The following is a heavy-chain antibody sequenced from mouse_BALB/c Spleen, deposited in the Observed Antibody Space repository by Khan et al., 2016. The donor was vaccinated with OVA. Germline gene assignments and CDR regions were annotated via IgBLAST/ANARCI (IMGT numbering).Heavy chain of an antibody. V-gene: IGHV3-2*02. Sequence: EVQLLESGPGLVKPSQSLSLTCTVTGYSITSGYGWNWIRQFPGNKLEWMGYISYSGSTNYNPSLKSQISITRDTSKNQFFLQLNSVTTEDTATYYCDRTARIKYWGQGTTLTVSS. CDR2: ISYSGST. D-gene: IGHD1-2*01. CDR3: DRTARIKY. CDR1: GYSITSGYG. J-gene: IGHJ2*01.